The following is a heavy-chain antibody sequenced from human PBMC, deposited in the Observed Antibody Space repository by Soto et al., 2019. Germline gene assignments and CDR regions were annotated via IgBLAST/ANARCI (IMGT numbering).Heavy chain of an antibody. Sequence: SETLSLTCTVSGGSISSYYWSWIRQPPGKGPEWIGYIYYSGSTNYNPSLKSRVTISVDTSKNQFSLKLSSVTAADTAVYYCARVNYDSSGYGLVSWFDPWGQGTLVTVSS. CDR2: IYYSGST. V-gene: IGHV4-59*01. J-gene: IGHJ5*02. D-gene: IGHD3-22*01. CDR3: ARVNYDSSGYGLVSWFDP. CDR1: GGSISSYY.